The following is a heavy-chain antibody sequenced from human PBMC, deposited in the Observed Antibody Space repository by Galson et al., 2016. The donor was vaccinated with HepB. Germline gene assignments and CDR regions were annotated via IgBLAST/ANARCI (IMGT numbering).Heavy chain of an antibody. CDR3: AKNDILAGYSAFDY. CDR2: ISVSSSYI. Sequence: SLRLSCAASGFTFNKHYMNWVRQAPGKALQWVSSISVSSSYIYYADSVKGRFTISRDNAKNSLYLQMNTLRAEDTAVYYCAKNDILAGYSAFDYWGQGTLVTVSS. D-gene: IGHD3-9*01. CDR1: GFTFNKHY. V-gene: IGHV3-21*01. J-gene: IGHJ4*02.